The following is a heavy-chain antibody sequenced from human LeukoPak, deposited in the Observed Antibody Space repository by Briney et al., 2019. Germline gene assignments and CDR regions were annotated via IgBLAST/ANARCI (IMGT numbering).Heavy chain of an antibody. V-gene: IGHV4-59*01. CDR1: GGSISSYY. D-gene: IGHD3-9*01. CDR2: IYYSGST. Sequence: SETLSLTCTVSGGSISSYYWSWIRQPPGKGLEWIGYIYYSGSTNYNPSLKSRVTISVDTSKNQFSLKLSSVTAADTAVYYCARGVLRYFDWLDYYYGMDVWGQGTTVTVSS. J-gene: IGHJ6*02. CDR3: ARGVLRYFDWLDYYYGMDV.